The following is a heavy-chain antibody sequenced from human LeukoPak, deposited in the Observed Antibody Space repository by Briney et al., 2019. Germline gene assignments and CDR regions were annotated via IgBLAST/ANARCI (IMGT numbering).Heavy chain of an antibody. D-gene: IGHD3-9*01. V-gene: IGHV4-34*01. CDR2: INHSGST. Sequence: PSETLSLTCAVYGGSFSGYYWSWIRQPPGKGLEWIGEINHSGSTNYNPSLKSRVTISVDTSKNQFSLKLSSVTAADTAVYYCARGGDILTGYFLDYWGQGTLVTVSS. J-gene: IGHJ4*02. CDR3: ARGGDILTGYFLDY. CDR1: GGSFSGYY.